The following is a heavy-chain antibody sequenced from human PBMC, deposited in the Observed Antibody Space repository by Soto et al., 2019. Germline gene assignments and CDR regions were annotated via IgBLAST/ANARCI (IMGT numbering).Heavy chain of an antibody. CDR3: ASSDGAAYDFWSGPRLNYYYYGMDV. CDR1: GFTFSSYG. Sequence: GGSLRLSCAASGFTFSSYGMHWVRQAPGKGLEWVAVIWYDGSNKYYADSVKGRFTISRDNSKNTLYLQMNSLRAEDTAVYYCASSDGAAYDFWSGPRLNYYYYGMDVWGQGTTVTVSS. D-gene: IGHD3-3*01. V-gene: IGHV3-33*01. J-gene: IGHJ6*02. CDR2: IWYDGSNK.